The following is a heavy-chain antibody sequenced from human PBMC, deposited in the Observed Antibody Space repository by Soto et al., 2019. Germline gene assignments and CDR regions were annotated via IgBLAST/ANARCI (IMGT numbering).Heavy chain of an antibody. V-gene: IGHV4-30-4*01. CDR2: TYYSGSS. CDR3: ASDTVYSIDY. J-gene: IGHJ4*02. D-gene: IGHD4-4*01. CDR1: GGSISSGDYY. Sequence: SETLSLTCTVSGGSISSGDYYWSWIRPPPGKGLGWIGYTYYSGSSYYKPSLKSRVTISVDTSKNQFSLKLSSVTAADTAVYYWASDTVYSIDYWGQGTLVTVSS.